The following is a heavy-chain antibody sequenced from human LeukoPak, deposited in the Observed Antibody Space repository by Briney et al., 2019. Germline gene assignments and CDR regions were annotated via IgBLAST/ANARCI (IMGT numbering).Heavy chain of an antibody. CDR2: INSDGSST. CDR1: GFTFSSYW. D-gene: IGHD4-17*01. J-gene: IGHJ3*02. CDR3: ARDYGDYVDMAFDI. V-gene: IGHV3-74*01. Sequence: HPGGSLRLSCAASGFTFSSYWMHWVRQAPGKGLVWVSRINSDGSSTSYADSVKGRFTIPRDNAKNTLYLQMNSLRAEDTAVYYCARDYGDYVDMAFDIWGQGTMVTVSS.